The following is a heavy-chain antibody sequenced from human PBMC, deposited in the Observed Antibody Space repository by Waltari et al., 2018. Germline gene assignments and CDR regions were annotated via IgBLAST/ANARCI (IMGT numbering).Heavy chain of an antibody. CDR1: GFTFTGYS. CDR2: VTSDDKK. Sequence: EVQLVESGGGLVHPGGSLRLSCAASGFTFTGYSFNWVRQSPGKGREWLSSVTSDDKKYYADSVKGRFTISRDNSKNTLYLEMSSLTAEDTAVYYCARDKGVEPTTRFDYWGQGTLVTVSS. D-gene: IGHD1-26*01. J-gene: IGHJ4*02. V-gene: IGHV3-66*02. CDR3: ARDKGVEPTTRFDY.